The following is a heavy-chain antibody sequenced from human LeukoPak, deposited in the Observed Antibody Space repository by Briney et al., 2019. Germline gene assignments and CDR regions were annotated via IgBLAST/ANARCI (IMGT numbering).Heavy chain of an antibody. J-gene: IGHJ4*02. CDR2: INHSGST. CDR1: GGSFSGYY. V-gene: IGHV4-34*01. CDR3: ARVVTFGGEKQQPVDY. Sequence: PSETLSLTCAVYGGSFSGYYWSWIRQPPGKGLEWIGEINHSGSTNYNPSLKSRVTISVDTSKNQFSLKLSSVTAADTAVYYCARVVTFGGEKQQPVDYWGQGTLVTVSS. D-gene: IGHD6-13*01.